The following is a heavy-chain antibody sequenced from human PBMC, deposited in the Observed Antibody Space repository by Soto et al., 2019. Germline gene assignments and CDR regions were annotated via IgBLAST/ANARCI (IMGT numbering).Heavy chain of an antibody. V-gene: IGHV4-39*01. Sequence: SETLSLTCTVSGGSISSSSYYWGWIRQPPGNGLEWIGSIYYSGSTYYNPSLKSRVTISVDTSKNQFSLKLSSVTAADTAVYYCARLGLELDPTLAYYYYGTDVWGQGTTVTVSS. CDR1: GGSISSSSYY. CDR2: IYYSGST. J-gene: IGHJ6*02. D-gene: IGHD1-7*01. CDR3: ARLGLELDPTLAYYYYGTDV.